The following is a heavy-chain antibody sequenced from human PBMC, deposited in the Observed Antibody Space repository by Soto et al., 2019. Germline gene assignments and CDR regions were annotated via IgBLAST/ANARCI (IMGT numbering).Heavy chain of an antibody. Sequence: GGSLRLSCAASGFTFSSYWMHWVRQAPGKGLVWVSRINSDGSSTSYADSVKGRFTISRDNAKNTLYLQMNSLRAEDTAVYYCARDWEVVAATGTFDYWGQGTLVTVSS. J-gene: IGHJ4*02. V-gene: IGHV3-74*01. CDR2: INSDGSST. CDR3: ARDWEVVAATGTFDY. CDR1: GFTFSSYW. D-gene: IGHD2-15*01.